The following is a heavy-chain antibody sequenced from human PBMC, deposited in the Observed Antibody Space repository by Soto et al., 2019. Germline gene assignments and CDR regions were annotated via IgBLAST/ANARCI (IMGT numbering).Heavy chain of an antibody. D-gene: IGHD3-10*01. CDR1: GGTFSSYA. CDR2: IIPIFGTA. Sequence: QVQLVQSGAEVKKPGSSVKVSCKASGGTFSSYAISWVRQAPGQGLEWMGGIIPIFGTANYAQKFEGRNTITADESTSTVYMELSSLRSEDTAVYYCARGYYYGSGSYYRYYDYGMDVWGQGTTVTVSS. J-gene: IGHJ6*02. V-gene: IGHV1-69*01. CDR3: ARGYYYGSGSYYRYYDYGMDV.